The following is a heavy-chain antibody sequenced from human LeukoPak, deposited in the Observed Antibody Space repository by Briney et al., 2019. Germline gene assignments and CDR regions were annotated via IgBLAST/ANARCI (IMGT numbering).Heavy chain of an antibody. CDR3: ARDRDWRGYYYYGMDV. CDR2: IWYNGSNK. J-gene: IGHJ6*04. Sequence: GESLRLSCAASGFTFSSYGRHWVRQAPGKGLEWVAVIWYNGSNKYYASSVNRRFTISKDNSKHTLYLQMNSLRAEETAVYYCARDRDWRGYYYYGMDVWGKGTTVTVSS. CDR1: GFTFSSYG. V-gene: IGHV3-33*01. D-gene: IGHD3-3*01.